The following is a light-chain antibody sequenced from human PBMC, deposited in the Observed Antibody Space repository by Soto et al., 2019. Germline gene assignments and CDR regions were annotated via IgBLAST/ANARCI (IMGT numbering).Light chain of an antibody. V-gene: IGKV3-15*01. CDR2: DAS. Sequence: EIVMTQSPATLSVSPGERATLSWRASQSVKSNLAWYRQKPGQAPRLLISDASARATGVPARFSGSGSGTEFTLTISSLQSEDSGIYYCQQYNFWPPLTFGGGTKVEIK. CDR1: QSVKSN. CDR3: QQYNFWPPLT. J-gene: IGKJ4*01.